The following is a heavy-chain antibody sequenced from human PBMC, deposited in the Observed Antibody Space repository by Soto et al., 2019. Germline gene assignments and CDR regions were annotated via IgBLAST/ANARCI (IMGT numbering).Heavy chain of an antibody. CDR1: GFTFSSYS. CDR2: ISSSSRYI. J-gene: IGHJ4*02. Sequence: TGGSLRLSCVASGFTFSSYSMNWDRQAPGKGPECASSISSSSRYIYYADSVKGRFTISRDNAKNSLYLQMNSLRAEDTAVYYCARDPGLNSFPYSFDYWSQGTLVTVSS. V-gene: IGHV3-21*03. D-gene: IGHD5-18*01. CDR3: ARDPGLNSFPYSFDY.